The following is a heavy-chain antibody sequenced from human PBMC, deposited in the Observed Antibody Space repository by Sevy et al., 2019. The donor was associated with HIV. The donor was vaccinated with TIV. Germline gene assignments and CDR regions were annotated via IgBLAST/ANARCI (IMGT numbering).Heavy chain of an antibody. CDR2: ISYDGSNK. CDR1: GFTFSSYG. CDR3: AKGFAPYSSSSVGWGAFDI. V-gene: IGHV3-30*18. D-gene: IGHD6-6*01. J-gene: IGHJ3*02. Sequence: GGSLRLSYAASGFTFSSYGMLWVRQAPGKGLEWVAVISYDGSNKYYADSVKGRFTISRDNSKNTLYLQMNSLRAEDTAVYYCAKGFAPYSSSSVGWGAFDIWGQGTMVTVSS.